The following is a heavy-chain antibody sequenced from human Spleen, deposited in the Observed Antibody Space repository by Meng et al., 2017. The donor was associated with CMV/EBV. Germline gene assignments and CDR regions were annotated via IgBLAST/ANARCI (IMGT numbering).Heavy chain of an antibody. CDR1: GFSFSIYA. Sequence: GESLKISCAASGFSFSIYALTWVRQAPGKGLEWVAGISASGGTTYYADSVKGRFTISRDNSKNMLYLQMNSLRAEGTAVYYCAKIPHYDFWSGYYDPQYNYGMDAWGQGTTVTVSS. J-gene: IGHJ6*02. V-gene: IGHV3-23*01. CDR3: AKIPHYDFWSGYYDPQYNYGMDA. CDR2: ISASGGTT. D-gene: IGHD3-3*01.